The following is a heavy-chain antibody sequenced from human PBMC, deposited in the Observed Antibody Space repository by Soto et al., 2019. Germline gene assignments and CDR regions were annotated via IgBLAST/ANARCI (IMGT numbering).Heavy chain of an antibody. D-gene: IGHD3-3*01. Sequence: QSGGSLRLSCAASGFTFSSYAMHWVRQAPGKGLEWVAVISYDGSNKYYADSVKGRFTISRDNAKNSLYLQMNSLRDEDTAVYYCARLLEWLSPPSGYYGMDVWGQGTTVTVSS. V-gene: IGHV3-30-3*01. CDR1: GFTFSSYA. J-gene: IGHJ6*02. CDR2: ISYDGSNK. CDR3: ARLLEWLSPPSGYYGMDV.